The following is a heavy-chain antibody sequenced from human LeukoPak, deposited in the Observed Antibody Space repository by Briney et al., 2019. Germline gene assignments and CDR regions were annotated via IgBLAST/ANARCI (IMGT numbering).Heavy chain of an antibody. V-gene: IGHV4-34*01. CDR3: ARGLQQLVYYYYYYMDV. Sequence: PSETLSLTCAVYGGSFSCYYWSWIRQPPGKGLEWIGEINHSGSTNYNPSLKSRVTKSVDTSKNQFSLKLSSVTAADTAVYYCARGLQQLVYYYYYYMDVWGKGTTVTVSS. CDR1: GGSFSCYY. D-gene: IGHD6-13*01. CDR2: INHSGST. J-gene: IGHJ6*03.